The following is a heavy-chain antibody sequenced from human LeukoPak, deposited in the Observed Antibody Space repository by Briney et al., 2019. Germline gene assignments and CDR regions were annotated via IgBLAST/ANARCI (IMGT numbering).Heavy chain of an antibody. Sequence: GGSPRLSCTASGFTFGDYAMSWFRQAPGKGLEWVGFIRSKAYGGTTEYAASVKGRFTISRDDSKSIAYLQMNSLKTEDTAVYYCTRGRFLEWLYFDYWGQGTLVTVSS. CDR1: GFTFGDYA. D-gene: IGHD3-3*01. CDR2: IRSKAYGGTT. CDR3: TRGRFLEWLYFDY. J-gene: IGHJ4*02. V-gene: IGHV3-49*03.